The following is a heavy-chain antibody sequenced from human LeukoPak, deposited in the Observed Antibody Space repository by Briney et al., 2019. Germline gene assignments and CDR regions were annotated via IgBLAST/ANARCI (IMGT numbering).Heavy chain of an antibody. J-gene: IGHJ4*02. Sequence: GASVKVSCKASGYTFTSYGISWVRQAPGQGLEWMGWISAYNGNTNYAQKLQGRVTMTTDTSTSAAYMELRSLRSDDTAVYYCVRDRGAQYSSSSVSVDYWGQGTLVTVSS. CDR1: GYTFTSYG. D-gene: IGHD6-6*01. CDR2: ISAYNGNT. CDR3: VRDRGAQYSSSSVSVDY. V-gene: IGHV1-18*01.